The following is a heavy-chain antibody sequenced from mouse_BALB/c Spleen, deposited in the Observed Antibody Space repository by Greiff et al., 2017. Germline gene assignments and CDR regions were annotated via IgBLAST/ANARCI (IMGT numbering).Heavy chain of an antibody. Sequence: EVKLMESGGGLVQPGGSLKLSCAASGFTFSSYGMSWVRQTPDKRLELVATINSNGGSTYYPDSVKGRFTISRDNAKNTLYLQMSSLKSEDTAMYYCARGEDYDGDYFDYWGQGTTLTVSS. V-gene: IGHV5-6-3*01. D-gene: IGHD2-4*01. J-gene: IGHJ2*01. CDR2: INSNGGST. CDR3: ARGEDYDGDYFDY. CDR1: GFTFSSYG.